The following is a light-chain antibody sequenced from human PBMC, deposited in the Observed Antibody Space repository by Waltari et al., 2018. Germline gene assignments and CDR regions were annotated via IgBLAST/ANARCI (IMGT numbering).Light chain of an antibody. J-gene: IGKJ2*01. CDR2: WAS. Sequence: DIVMTQSPDSLAVSLGEKATINCKSNQSLLYNSNNKNYLAWYQQKPGQPLKLFFYWASSRESGVPDRFSGSWSGTDFTLTIGSLQAEDVAVYYCQQYYTAPYTFGQGTKLEIK. V-gene: IGKV4-1*01. CDR3: QQYYTAPYT. CDR1: QSLLYNSNNKNY.